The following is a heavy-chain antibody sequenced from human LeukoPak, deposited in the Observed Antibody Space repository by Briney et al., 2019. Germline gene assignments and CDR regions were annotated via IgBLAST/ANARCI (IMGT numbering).Heavy chain of an antibody. J-gene: IGHJ4*02. D-gene: IGHD3-22*01. CDR2: ISSSSSTI. CDR3: ARDLITMIVVDSPGGFDY. V-gene: IGHV3-48*02. Sequence: GGSLRLSCTASGFTFSSYWMHWVRQAPGKGLEWVSYISSSSSTIYYADSVKGRFTISRDNAKNSLYLQMNSLRDEDTAVYYCARDLITMIVVDSPGGFDYWGQGTLVTVSS. CDR1: GFTFSSYW.